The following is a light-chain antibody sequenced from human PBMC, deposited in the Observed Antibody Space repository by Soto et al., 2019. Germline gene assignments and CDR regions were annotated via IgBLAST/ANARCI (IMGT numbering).Light chain of an antibody. J-gene: IGLJ1*01. CDR3: SSYEGSNWYV. V-gene: IGLV2-8*01. Sequence: QSALTQPPSASGSPGQSVTISCTGTNRDVDGYNYVSWYQQYPGKAPKLIIYEVNERPSGVPDRSSGSKSGNTASLTVSGLQTADEDDYYCSSYEGSNWYVFGTGTKVTV. CDR1: NRDVDGYNY. CDR2: EVN.